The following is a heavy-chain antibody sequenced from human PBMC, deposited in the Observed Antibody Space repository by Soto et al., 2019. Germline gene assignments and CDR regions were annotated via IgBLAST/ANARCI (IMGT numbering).Heavy chain of an antibody. CDR3: AKDPYYDFWSGYYFDY. J-gene: IGHJ4*02. CDR1: GFTFSSYA. Sequence: GGSLRLSCAASGFTFSSYAKSWVRQAPGKGLEWVSAISGSGGSTYYADSVKGRFTISRDNSKNTLYLQMNSLRAEDTAVYYCAKDPYYDFWSGYYFDYWGQGTMVTVSS. CDR2: ISGSGGST. V-gene: IGHV3-23*01. D-gene: IGHD3-3*01.